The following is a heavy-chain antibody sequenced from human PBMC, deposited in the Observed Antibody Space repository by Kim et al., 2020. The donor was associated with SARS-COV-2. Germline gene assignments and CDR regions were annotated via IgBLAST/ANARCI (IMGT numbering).Heavy chain of an antibody. D-gene: IGHD6-19*01. Sequence: SETLSLTCTVSGGSMTSYSYYWGLIRQPPGKRLGLIGSIYYSGSAYSNPSLNSRVTISVDTSKNQFSLKLTSVTAADTAVYYCARNAGGKQWLVLGVRGFDSWGQGTLVTVSS. J-gene: IGHJ5*01. CDR2: IYYSGSA. V-gene: IGHV4-39*01. CDR3: ARNAGGKQWLVLGVRGFDS. CDR1: GGSMTSYSYY.